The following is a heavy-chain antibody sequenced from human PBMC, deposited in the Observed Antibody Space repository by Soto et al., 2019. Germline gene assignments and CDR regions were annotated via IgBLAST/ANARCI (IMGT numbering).Heavy chain of an antibody. Sequence: EVQLLESGGGFVQPGESLRLSCAASGCTLSLSAMSWVRQAPGRGLDWVSSLSGGGSTTDYADSVKGRFTISRDNSKNMVHLQMNSLRAEDTAVYYCAKGPEYDILTGCDYWGQGALVTVSS. CDR3: AKGPEYDILTGCDY. D-gene: IGHD3-9*01. J-gene: IGHJ4*02. CDR1: GCTLSLSA. CDR2: LSGGGSTT. V-gene: IGHV3-23*01.